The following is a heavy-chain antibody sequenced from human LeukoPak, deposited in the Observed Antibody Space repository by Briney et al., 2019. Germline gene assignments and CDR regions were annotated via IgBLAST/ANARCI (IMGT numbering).Heavy chain of an antibody. Sequence: SETLSLTCTVSGGSISSYYWSWIRQPAGKGLEWIGRIGRMYTSGSTNYNPSLKSRVTMSVDTSKNQFSLKLSSVTAADTAVYYCARDFIAARPKNYFDYWGQGTLVTVSS. CDR2: IGRMYTSGST. CDR1: GGSISSYY. V-gene: IGHV4-4*07. J-gene: IGHJ4*02. CDR3: ARDFIAARPKNYFDY. D-gene: IGHD6-6*01.